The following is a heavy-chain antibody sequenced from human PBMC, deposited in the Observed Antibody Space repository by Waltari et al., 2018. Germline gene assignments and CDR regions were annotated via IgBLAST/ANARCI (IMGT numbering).Heavy chain of an antibody. V-gene: IGHV3-21*01. D-gene: IGHD6-19*01. CDR2: ISSSSSYI. CDR3: ARVSAVAAMGY. J-gene: IGHJ4*02. Sequence: EVQLVESGGGLVKPGGSLRLSCAASGFTFSSYSMHWVRQAPGKGLEWVSSISSSSSYIYYADSVKGRFTISRDNAKNSLYLQMNSLRAEDTAVYYCARVSAVAAMGYWGQGTLVTVSS. CDR1: GFTFSSYS.